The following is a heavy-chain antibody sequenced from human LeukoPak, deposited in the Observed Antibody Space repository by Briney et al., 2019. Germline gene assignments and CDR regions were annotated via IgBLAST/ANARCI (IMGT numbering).Heavy chain of an antibody. CDR3: ARRETSAHHSNYFDY. D-gene: IGHD3-3*01. CDR1: GGSIRSSSYY. J-gene: IGHJ4*02. Sequence: SETLSLTCTVSGGSIRSSSYYWDWIRQPPGKGLEWIGSIYYSGSTYYNSSLKSRVSISVDTSKNQFSLKVSSVTAADTAVYYCARRETSAHHSNYFDYWGQGTLVTVSS. CDR2: IYYSGST. V-gene: IGHV4-39*01.